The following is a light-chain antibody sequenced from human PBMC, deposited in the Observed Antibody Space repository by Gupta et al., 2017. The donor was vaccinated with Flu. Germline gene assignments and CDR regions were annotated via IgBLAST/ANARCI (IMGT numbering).Light chain of an antibody. CDR1: TSNFGSNF. CDR2: RND. Sequence: QSVLTQPPSASGTPGQRVTISCSGSTSNFGSNFVFWYQQLPRAAPKLLIYRNDQQPSGVPDRFSGSRSGTSSSLAISGLRSEDEANYYCATWDDSLSEWVFGGGTKVTVL. CDR3: ATWDDSLSEWV. V-gene: IGLV1-47*01. J-gene: IGLJ3*02.